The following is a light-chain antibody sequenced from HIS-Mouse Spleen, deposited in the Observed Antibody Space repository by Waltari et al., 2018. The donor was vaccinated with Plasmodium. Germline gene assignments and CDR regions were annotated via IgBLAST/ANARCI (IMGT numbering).Light chain of an antibody. Sequence: SYELTQPPSVSVSPGQTARITCPGDALPTKSAYWYQQKSGQAPVLVIYEDSKRPSGIPERFLGSSSGTMATVTISGAQVEDEADYYCYSTDSSGNHRVFGGGTKLTVL. CDR1: ALPTKS. V-gene: IGLV3-10*01. CDR3: YSTDSSGNHRV. CDR2: EDS. J-gene: IGLJ3*02.